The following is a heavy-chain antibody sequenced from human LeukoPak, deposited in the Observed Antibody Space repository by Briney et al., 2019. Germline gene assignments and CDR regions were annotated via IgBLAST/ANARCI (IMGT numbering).Heavy chain of an antibody. V-gene: IGHV1-69*05. D-gene: IGHD6-13*01. J-gene: IGHJ4*02. CDR2: IIPIFGTA. Sequence: ASVKVSCKASGGTFSSYAISWVRQAPGQGLEWMGRIIPIFGTANHAQKFQGRVTITTDESTSTAYMELSSQRSEDTAVYYCARDHITQLVSDYWGQGTLVTVSS. CDR1: GGTFSSYA. CDR3: ARDHITQLVSDY.